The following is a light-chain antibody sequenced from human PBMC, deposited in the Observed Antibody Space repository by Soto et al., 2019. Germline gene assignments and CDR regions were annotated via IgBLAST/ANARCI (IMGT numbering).Light chain of an antibody. CDR3: QQRSNWPPAVT. V-gene: IGKV3-11*01. CDR2: DAS. CDR1: QSVSSS. J-gene: IGKJ3*01. Sequence: EIVLTQSPDTLSLSPGERATLSCRASQSVSSSLAWYQQKPGQAPRLLIYDASNRATGIPARFSCSGSGTDFNLTISSLEPEDFAVYYCQQRSNWPPAVTFGPGTKVDIK.